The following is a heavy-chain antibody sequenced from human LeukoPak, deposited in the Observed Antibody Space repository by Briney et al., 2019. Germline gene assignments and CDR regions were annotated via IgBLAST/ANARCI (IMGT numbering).Heavy chain of an antibody. Sequence: PSETLSLTCTVSGGSISSYYWSWIRQPPGKGLEWIGYIYYSGSTNYNPSLKSRVTISVDTSKNQFSLKLSSVTAADTAVYYCARQATYYYDSSGYYPDYWGQGTLVTVSS. CDR2: IYYSGST. J-gene: IGHJ4*02. D-gene: IGHD3-22*01. V-gene: IGHV4-59*08. CDR1: GGSISSYY. CDR3: ARQATYYYDSSGYYPDY.